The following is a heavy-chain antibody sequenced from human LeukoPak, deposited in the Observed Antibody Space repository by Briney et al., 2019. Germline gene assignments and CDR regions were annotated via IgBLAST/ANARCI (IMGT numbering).Heavy chain of an antibody. D-gene: IGHD3-22*01. CDR1: GGSISSYY. CDR2: IYHSGST. J-gene: IGHJ4*02. V-gene: IGHV4-59*04. Sequence: PSETLSLTCTVSGGSISSYYWGWIRQPPGKGLEWIGNIYHSGSTYYNPSLKSRVTLSVDTSKTQFSLKLSSVTAADTAVFYCARFRTDDSSGYYGGYFDSWGQGALVTVSS. CDR3: ARFRTDDSSGYYGGYFDS.